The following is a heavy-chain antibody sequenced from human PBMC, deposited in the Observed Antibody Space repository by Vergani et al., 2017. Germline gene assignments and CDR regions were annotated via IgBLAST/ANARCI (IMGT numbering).Heavy chain of an antibody. CDR1: GGTFSNHV. J-gene: IGHJ6*03. Sequence: QVQLVQSGAEVKKPGSSVKVSCKSSGGTFSNHVLAWVRQAPGQGLEWMGGVLPLFGTPTYAQRFQGRVTITADESPTTAYMELTRLTSEDSAIYYCARDGGSGVEVPAAIRYDYYYMDVWGEGTTVTVSS. CDR3: ARDGGSGVEVPAAIRYDYYYMDV. V-gene: IGHV1-69*01. D-gene: IGHD2-2*01. CDR2: VLPLFGTP.